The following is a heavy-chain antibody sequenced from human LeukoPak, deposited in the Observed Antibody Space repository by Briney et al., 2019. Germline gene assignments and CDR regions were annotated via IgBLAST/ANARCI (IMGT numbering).Heavy chain of an antibody. Sequence: SETLSLTCTVSGGSISSYYWSWIRQPPGKGLEWIGYIYYSGSTNYNPSLKSRVTISVDTSKNQFSLKLSSVTAADTAVYYCARGEPAARGDYLDYWGQGTLVTVSS. CDR3: ARGEPAARGDYLDY. J-gene: IGHJ4*02. CDR1: GGSISSYY. V-gene: IGHV4-59*12. D-gene: IGHD2-2*01. CDR2: IYYSGST.